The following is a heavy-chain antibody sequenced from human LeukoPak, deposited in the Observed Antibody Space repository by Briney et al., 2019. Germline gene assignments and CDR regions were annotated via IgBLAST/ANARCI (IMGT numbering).Heavy chain of an antibody. J-gene: IGHJ4*02. CDR3: ARMDLWRGAGGWSYFDY. V-gene: IGHV3-66*02. CDR1: GFIVSSKY. Sequence: GGSLRLSCAPSGFIVSSKYMIWVRQAPGQGLEGVSVIHSGGSTYSPDSVKGRFTISRDNSKNALYLQMNSLRPEDTAVYYCARMDLWRGAGGWSYFDYWGQGTLVTVSS. D-gene: IGHD1-14*01. CDR2: IHSGGST.